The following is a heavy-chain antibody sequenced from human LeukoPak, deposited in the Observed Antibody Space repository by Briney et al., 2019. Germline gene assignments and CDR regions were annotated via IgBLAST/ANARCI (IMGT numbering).Heavy chain of an antibody. V-gene: IGHV5-51*01. Sequence: GESLKISCKGSGYTYTKSWIAWVRQMPGKGLDLMGFINPGDSDTRYSSSFQGQVTISADKSISTAYLQWSSLKASDTTMYYCARVYGSGSYYLPFGYWGQGTLVTVSS. CDR2: INPGDSDT. J-gene: IGHJ4*02. CDR3: ARVYGSGSYYLPFGY. D-gene: IGHD3-10*01. CDR1: GYTYTKSW.